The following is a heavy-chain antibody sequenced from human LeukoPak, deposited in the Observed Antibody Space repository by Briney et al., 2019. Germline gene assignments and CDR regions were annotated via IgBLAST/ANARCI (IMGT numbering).Heavy chain of an antibody. J-gene: IGHJ6*02. CDR2: ISSSSSDI. V-gene: IGHV3-21*01. CDR3: ARDGYYYNGMDV. Sequence: GGSLRLSCAASGFSFSSYSMNWVRQAPGKGLEWVSSISSSSSDIYYTDSVKGRFTISRDNGKNSLYLQMNSLRAEDTAVYYCARDGYYYNGMDVWGQGTTVTVSS. CDR1: GFSFSSYS.